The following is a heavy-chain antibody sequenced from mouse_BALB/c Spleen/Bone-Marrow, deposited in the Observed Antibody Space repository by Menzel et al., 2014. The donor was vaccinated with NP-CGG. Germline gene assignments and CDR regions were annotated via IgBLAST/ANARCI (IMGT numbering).Heavy chain of an antibody. Sequence: VQLQQSGPGLVAPSQHLSITCTVSGFPLXRYNIHWIRQPPGKGLEWLGMIWGGGGTDHNSALKSRLRISKDNSKSQIFLKINSLQIDDTAMYYCARKDGGYYVMDYWGQGTSVTVSS. CDR3: ARKDGGYYVMDY. J-gene: IGHJ4*01. CDR1: GFPLXRYN. V-gene: IGHV2-6-4*01. D-gene: IGHD2-3*01. CDR2: IWGGGGT.